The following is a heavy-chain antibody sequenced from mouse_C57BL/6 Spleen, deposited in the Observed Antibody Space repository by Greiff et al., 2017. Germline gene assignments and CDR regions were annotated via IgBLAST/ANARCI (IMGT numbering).Heavy chain of an antibody. J-gene: IGHJ2*01. V-gene: IGHV1-26*01. D-gene: IGHD2-4*01. CDR2: INPNNGGT. CDR3: ARRLSYDYDKGGFDY. Sequence: EVQLQQSGPELVKPGASVKISCKASGYTFTDYYMNWVKQSHGKSLEWIGDINPNNGGTSYNQKFKGKATLTVDKSSSTAYMELRSLTSEDSAVYYCARRLSYDYDKGGFDYWGQGTTLTVSS. CDR1: GYTFTDYY.